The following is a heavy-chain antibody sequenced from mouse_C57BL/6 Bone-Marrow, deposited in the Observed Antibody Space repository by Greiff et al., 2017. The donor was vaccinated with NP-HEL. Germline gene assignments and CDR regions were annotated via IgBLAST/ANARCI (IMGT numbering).Heavy chain of an antibody. D-gene: IGHD3-2*02. V-gene: IGHV5-6*01. CDR2: ISSGGSYP. J-gene: IGHJ4*01. CDR3: AREAQATPLDY. Sequence: EVKLVESGGDLVKPGGSLKLSCAASGFTFSSYGMSWVRQTPDKRLEWVATISSGGSYPYYPDSVKGRFTISRDNAKNTLYLQMSSLKSEDTAMYYCAREAQATPLDYWGQGTSVTVSS. CDR1: GFTFSSYG.